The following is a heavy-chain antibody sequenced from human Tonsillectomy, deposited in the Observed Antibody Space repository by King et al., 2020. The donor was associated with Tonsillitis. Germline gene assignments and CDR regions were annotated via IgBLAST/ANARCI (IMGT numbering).Heavy chain of an antibody. CDR3: AKDKGTDYYVSGSGAFDI. V-gene: IGHV3-21*01. J-gene: IGHJ3*02. CDR2: ISSSKT. D-gene: IGHD3-22*01. Sequence: VQLVESGGGLVKPGGSLRLSCAASGFTFSHYDINWVRQIPGKGLEWVSSISSSKTYYADSVKGRFTVSSDNAKNSLYLQMNSLRAEDTAVYYCAKDKGTDYYVSGSGAFDIWGQGTRVIVYS. CDR1: GFTFSHYD.